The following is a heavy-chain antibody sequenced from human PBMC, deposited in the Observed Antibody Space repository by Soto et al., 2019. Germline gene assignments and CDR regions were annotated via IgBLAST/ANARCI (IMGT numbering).Heavy chain of an antibody. CDR3: ARPSGGEGLGAFDI. CDR2: IYPGYSDT. CDR1: GYRCTSYR. D-gene: IGHD6-25*01. Sequence: ASVKISCKRSGYRCTSYRISWLFQMTEKGLEWMEIIYPGYSDTRYSPSFHGQVTISADKSISTAYLQWSSLKASDPAMYYCARPSGGEGLGAFDIWGQGTMVTVSS. J-gene: IGHJ3*02. V-gene: IGHV5-51*01.